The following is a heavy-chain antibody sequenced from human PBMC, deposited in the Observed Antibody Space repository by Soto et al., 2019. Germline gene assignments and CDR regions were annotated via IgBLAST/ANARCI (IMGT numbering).Heavy chain of an antibody. J-gene: IGHJ6*02. CDR2: ISYDGSNK. CDR1: GFTFSSYG. Sequence: SLRLSCAASGFTFSSYGMHWVRQAPGKGLEWVAVISYDGSNKYYADSVKGRFTISRDNSKNTLYLQMNSLRAEDTAVYYCAKDQVFGMDVWGQGTTVTVSS. D-gene: IGHD3-10*01. CDR3: AKDQVFGMDV. V-gene: IGHV3-30*18.